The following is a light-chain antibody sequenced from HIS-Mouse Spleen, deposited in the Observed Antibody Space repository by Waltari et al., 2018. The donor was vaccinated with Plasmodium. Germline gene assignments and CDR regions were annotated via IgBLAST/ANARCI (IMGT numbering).Light chain of an antibody. CDR3: QQYNNWPAWT. CDR2: GAS. CDR1: QSVSSN. V-gene: IGKV3-15*01. J-gene: IGKJ1*01. Sequence: EIVMTQYPSTLSVSPGERATLSCRASQSVSSNLALYQQKPGQAPRLLIYGASTRATGIPARFSGSGSGTEFTLTISSLQSEDFAVYYCQQYNNWPAWTFGQGTKVEIK.